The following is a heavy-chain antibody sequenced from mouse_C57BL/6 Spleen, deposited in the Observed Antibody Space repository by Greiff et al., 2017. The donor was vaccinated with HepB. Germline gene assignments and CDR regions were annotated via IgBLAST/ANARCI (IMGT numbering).Heavy chain of an antibody. Sequence: QVQLQQSGAELVKPGASVKISCKASGYAFSSYWMNWVKQRPGKGLEWIGQIYPGDGDTNYNGKFKGKATLTADKSSSTAYMQLSSLTSEDSAVYFCARSEVYDYDGYYFDYWGQGTTLTVSS. CDR1: GYAFSSYW. CDR2: IYPGDGDT. V-gene: IGHV1-80*01. D-gene: IGHD2-4*01. CDR3: ARSEVYDYDGYYFDY. J-gene: IGHJ2*01.